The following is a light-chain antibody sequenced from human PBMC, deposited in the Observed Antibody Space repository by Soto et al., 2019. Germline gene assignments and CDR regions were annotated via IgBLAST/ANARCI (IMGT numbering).Light chain of an antibody. CDR1: QSIRNF. J-gene: IGKJ1*01. Sequence: DIQLTQSPATLAANVGDRVTITCRASQSIRNFLAWYQQKPGKAPNVVIFDASSLESGVPSRFSGSGSGTEFTLTISSLQPDDFATYYCQQYDSYWTFGPGTKVDIK. CDR3: QQYDSYWT. CDR2: DAS. V-gene: IGKV1-5*01.